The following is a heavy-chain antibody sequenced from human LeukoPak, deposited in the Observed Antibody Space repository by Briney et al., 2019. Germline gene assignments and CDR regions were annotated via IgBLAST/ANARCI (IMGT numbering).Heavy chain of an antibody. Sequence: GGSLRLSCAASGFTFSSYSMHWVRQAPGKGLEGVSSISSSSSYIYYADSVKGRFTISRDNAKNSLYLQMNSLRAEDTAVYYCAREGTNYYGSGSFDYWGQGTLVTVSS. J-gene: IGHJ4*02. CDR2: ISSSSSYI. CDR3: AREGTNYYGSGSFDY. CDR1: GFTFSSYS. D-gene: IGHD3-10*01. V-gene: IGHV3-21*01.